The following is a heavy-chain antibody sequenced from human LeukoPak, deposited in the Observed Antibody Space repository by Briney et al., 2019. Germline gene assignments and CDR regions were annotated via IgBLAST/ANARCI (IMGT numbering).Heavy chain of an antibody. CDR3: ARNNTLMMYPRGGEDKGFDY. D-gene: IGHD2-8*01. Sequence: SETPSLTCTVSGGSISSSSYYWGWIRQPPGKGLEWIGSIYYSGSTHYNPSLKSRVTISVDTSKNEFSLKLSSVTAADTAVYYCARNNTLMMYPRGGEDKGFDYWGQGTLVTVSS. J-gene: IGHJ4*02. CDR2: IYYSGST. CDR1: GGSISSSSYY. V-gene: IGHV4-39*01.